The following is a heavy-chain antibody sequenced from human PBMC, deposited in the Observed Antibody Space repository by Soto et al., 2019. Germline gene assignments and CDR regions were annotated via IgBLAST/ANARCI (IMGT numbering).Heavy chain of an antibody. CDR1: GGTFSSYA. V-gene: IGHV1-69*01. J-gene: IGHJ6*02. CDR2: IIPIFGTA. Sequence: QVQLVQSGAEVKKPGSSVKVSCKASGGTFSSYAISWVRQAPGQGLEWMGGIIPIFGTANYAQKFQGRVTITADESTSTAYMELSSLRFEDTAVYYCARGRLYCTNGVCYDYYGMDVWGQGTTVTVSS. CDR3: ARGRLYCTNGVCYDYYGMDV. D-gene: IGHD2-8*01.